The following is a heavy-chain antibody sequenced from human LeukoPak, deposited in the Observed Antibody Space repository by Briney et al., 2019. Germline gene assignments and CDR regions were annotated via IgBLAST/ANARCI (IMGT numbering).Heavy chain of an antibody. CDR3: ARGEIVGVVGGNYFDY. V-gene: IGHV4-59*01. CDR1: GGSLNNYY. Sequence: PSETLSLTCTVSGGSLNNYYWNWIRQPPGGGLEWIGYIYPSGDTVYTPSLASRVTMSVDTSKNQFSLIVNSVTAADTAVYYCARGEIVGVVGGNYFDYWGQGALVTVSS. CDR2: IYPSGDT. J-gene: IGHJ4*02. D-gene: IGHD1-26*01.